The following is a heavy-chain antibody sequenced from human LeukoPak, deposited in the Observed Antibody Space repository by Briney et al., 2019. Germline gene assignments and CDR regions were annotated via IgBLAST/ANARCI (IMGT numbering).Heavy chain of an antibody. Sequence: SETLSLTCTVSGGSISSYYWSWIRQPPGKGLEWIGYIYYSGSAYYNPSLKSRVAISVDTSKDQFSLKLSSVTAADTAVYYCARDLSSTSHIDYWGQGTLVTVSS. J-gene: IGHJ4*02. D-gene: IGHD2-2*01. V-gene: IGHV4-59*12. CDR1: GGSISSYY. CDR2: IYYSGSA. CDR3: ARDLSSTSHIDY.